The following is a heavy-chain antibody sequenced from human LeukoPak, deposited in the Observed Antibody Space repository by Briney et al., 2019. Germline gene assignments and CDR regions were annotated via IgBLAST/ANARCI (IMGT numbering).Heavy chain of an antibody. Sequence: SVKVSCKASGGTFSSYAISWVRQAPGQGLEWMGGIIPIFGTANYAQKFQGRVTITADESTSTAYMELSSLRSEDTAVYYCARSLPAAMAYYYYGMDVWGRGTTVTVSS. CDR3: ARSLPAAMAYYYYGMDV. V-gene: IGHV1-69*13. CDR2: IIPIFGTA. CDR1: GGTFSSYA. D-gene: IGHD2-2*01. J-gene: IGHJ6*02.